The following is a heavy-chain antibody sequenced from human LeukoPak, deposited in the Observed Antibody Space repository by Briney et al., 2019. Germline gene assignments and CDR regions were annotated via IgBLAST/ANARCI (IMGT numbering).Heavy chain of an antibody. D-gene: IGHD2-2*02. V-gene: IGHV3-7*01. Sequence: PGGSLRLSCAASGFTFNKSWMSWVRQAPGKGPEWVANIKEDGTQKYYVDSVRGRFTISRDNAENSLYLQMNSLRDEDTAVYYCAGEYQLLYAPYYYYMDVWGKGTTVTVSS. CDR3: AGEYQLLYAPYYYYMDV. CDR2: IKEDGTQK. CDR1: GFTFNKSW. J-gene: IGHJ6*03.